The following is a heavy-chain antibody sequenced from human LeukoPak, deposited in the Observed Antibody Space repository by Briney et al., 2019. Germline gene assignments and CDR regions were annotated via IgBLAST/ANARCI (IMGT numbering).Heavy chain of an antibody. V-gene: IGHV1-24*01. J-gene: IGHJ5*02. CDR1: GYTLTELS. CDR3: ATGSLQLEGDPLGFDP. D-gene: IGHD1-1*01. CDR2: FDPEDGET. Sequence: GASVKVSCKVSGYTLTELSMHWVRQAPGKGLEWMGGFDPEDGETIYAQKFQGRVTMTEDTSTDTAYMELSSLISEDKAVYYCATGSLQLEGDPLGFDPWGQGTLVTVSS.